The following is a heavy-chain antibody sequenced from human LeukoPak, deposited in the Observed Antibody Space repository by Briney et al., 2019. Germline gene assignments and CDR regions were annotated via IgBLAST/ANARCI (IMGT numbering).Heavy chain of an antibody. CDR3: VSFYETY. J-gene: IGHJ4*02. Sequence: GGSLRLSCAASGFTFDNYAMTWVRQAPGRGLEWISTISGSGYTTYYADSVKGRFTISRDNAKNTVYLQMNNLRAEDTAVYYCVSFYETYWGRGTLVTVSS. V-gene: IGHV3-23*01. CDR2: ISGSGYTT. CDR1: GFTFDNYA. D-gene: IGHD2/OR15-2a*01.